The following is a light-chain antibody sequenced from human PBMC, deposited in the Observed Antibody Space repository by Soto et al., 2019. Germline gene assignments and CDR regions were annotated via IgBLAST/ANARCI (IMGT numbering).Light chain of an antibody. CDR3: QQYNIWPIT. Sequence: EIGMAQSQASLSVSPGERDTLSCRASQSVSSDLAWYHQKPGQAPRLLIYGASTRATGIPARFSGSGSGTEFTLTINSLQSEDFAVYYCQQYNIWPITIGQGTRLDI. J-gene: IGKJ5*01. CDR2: GAS. V-gene: IGKV3-15*01. CDR1: QSVSSD.